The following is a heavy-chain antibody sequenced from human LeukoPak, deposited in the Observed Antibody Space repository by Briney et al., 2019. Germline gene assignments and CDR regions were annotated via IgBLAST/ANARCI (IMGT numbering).Heavy chain of an antibody. Sequence: ASVKVSCKASGYTFTAYYIHWVRQAPGQGLEWMGWIKASSGDTQSAQKFQGRITLTRDTSFSTAYMELSSLRSDDTAVYYCARYTVYDYIWGSMHWGQGTLVTVSS. V-gene: IGHV1-2*02. D-gene: IGHD3-16*01. CDR3: ARYTVYDYIWGSMH. CDR1: GYTFTAYY. CDR2: IKASSGDT. J-gene: IGHJ4*02.